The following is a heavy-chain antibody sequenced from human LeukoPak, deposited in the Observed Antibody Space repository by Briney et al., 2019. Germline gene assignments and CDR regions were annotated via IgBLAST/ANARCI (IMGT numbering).Heavy chain of an antibody. CDR2: ISGSGGST. CDR1: GFTFSSYA. V-gene: IGHV3-23*01. CDR3: AKKVTQWLVGEDYFDY. J-gene: IGHJ4*02. Sequence: GGSLRLSCAASGFTFSSYAMSWVRQAPGKGLEWVSAISGSGGSTYYADSVKGRLTISRDNSKNTLYLQMNSLRAEDTAVYYCAKKVTQWLVGEDYFDYWGQGTLVTVSS. D-gene: IGHD6-19*01.